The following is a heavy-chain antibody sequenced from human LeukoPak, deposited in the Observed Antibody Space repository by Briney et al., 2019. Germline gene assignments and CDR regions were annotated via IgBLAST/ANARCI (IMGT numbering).Heavy chain of an antibody. Sequence: PSETLSLTCTVSGGSLSSYYWSWSRQPPGKGLEWIGYIYYSGGTNYNPSLKSRVTISIDPSKNQFSLKLSSVTAADTAGYYCARSYSNYHLSPLDYWGQGTLVTVSS. CDR3: ARSYSNYHLSPLDY. J-gene: IGHJ4*02. CDR2: IYYSGGT. CDR1: GGSLSSYY. V-gene: IGHV4-59*01. D-gene: IGHD4-11*01.